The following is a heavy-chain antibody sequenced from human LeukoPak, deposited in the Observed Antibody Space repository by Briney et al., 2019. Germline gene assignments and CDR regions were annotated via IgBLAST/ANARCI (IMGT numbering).Heavy chain of an antibody. CDR3: ARVVDHDYGDYYLDY. CDR1: GFTVSSND. CDR2: IYSGGST. V-gene: IGHV3-53*01. J-gene: IGHJ4*02. Sequence: GGSLRLSCAASGFTVSSNDMSWVRQAPGKGLECISVIYSGGSTDYADSVKGRLTISRDNSKDTLYLQMNSLRAEDTAVYYCARVVDHDYGDYYLDYWGQGTLVTVSS. D-gene: IGHD4-17*01.